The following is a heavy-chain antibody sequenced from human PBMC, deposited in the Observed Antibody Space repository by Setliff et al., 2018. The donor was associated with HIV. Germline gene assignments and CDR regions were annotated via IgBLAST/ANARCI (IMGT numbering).Heavy chain of an antibody. CDR3: ARAVHSGWYYFDY. CDR1: GITVSGIY. Sequence: PGGSLRLSCVASGITVSGIYMTWVRQAPGKGLEWVSVINGGTTTYYADSVKGRFTISRDNSKNTLYLQMNSLRVEDTAMYYCARAVHSGWYYFDYWGQGTLVTV. J-gene: IGHJ4*02. D-gene: IGHD6-19*01. CDR2: INGGTTT. V-gene: IGHV3-66*02.